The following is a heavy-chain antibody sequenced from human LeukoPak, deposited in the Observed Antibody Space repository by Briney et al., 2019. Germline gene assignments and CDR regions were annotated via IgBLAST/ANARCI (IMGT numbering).Heavy chain of an antibody. V-gene: IGHV1-2*02. CDR3: AREYYDSSGYYSYYFDY. CDR2: ISPNSGGT. D-gene: IGHD3-22*01. J-gene: IGHJ4*02. Sequence: GASVKVSCKASGYTFTGYYMHWVRQAPGQGLEWMGWISPNSGGTNYAQNFQGRVTMTRDTSISTAYMELSRLRSDDRAVYYCAREYYDSSGYYSYYFDYWGQGTLVTVSS. CDR1: GYTFTGYY.